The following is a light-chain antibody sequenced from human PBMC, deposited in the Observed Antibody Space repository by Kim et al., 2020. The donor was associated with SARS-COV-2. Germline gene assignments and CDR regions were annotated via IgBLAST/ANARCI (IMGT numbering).Light chain of an antibody. Sequence: GPRGTISCSGSSANIGSNTVTWYQQVPGTAPNLLIYCDNQRPSGGPARFSGSKTGTSASFVISGRKSEDEADYYCAAWYDSRPEGVFGGGTQLTVL. CDR3: AAWYDSRPEGV. CDR1: SANIGSNT. J-gene: IGLJ3*02. CDR2: CDN. V-gene: IGLV1-44*01.